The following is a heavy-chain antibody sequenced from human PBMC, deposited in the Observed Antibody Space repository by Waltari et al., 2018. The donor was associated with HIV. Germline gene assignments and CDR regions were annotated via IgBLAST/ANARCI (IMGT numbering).Heavy chain of an antibody. CDR2: NAAGDSDA. CDR3: ARPLGSTSLAGDWFDP. J-gene: IGHJ5*02. V-gene: IGHV5-51*01. Sequence: EVQLVQSGAEVKKPGESLKISCKGSGYSFTSYWIGWVRQMPGKGLEWMGINAAGDSDARYDPSFQGQVTISADKSVSTAYLHWSSRKASGAAMYYCARPLGSTSLAGDWFDPWGQGTLVTVSS. D-gene: IGHD2-2*01. CDR1: GYSFTSYW.